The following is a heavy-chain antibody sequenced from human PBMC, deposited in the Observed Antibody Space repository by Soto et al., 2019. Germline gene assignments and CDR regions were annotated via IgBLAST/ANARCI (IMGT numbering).Heavy chain of an antibody. J-gene: IGHJ5*02. D-gene: IGHD2-2*01. CDR3: ARTPEDCSSTSCYGLSWFDP. CDR1: GFSLSNARMG. V-gene: IGHV2-26*01. Sequence: QVTLKESGPVLVKPTEPLTLTCTVSGFSLSNARMGVSWIRQPPGKALEWLAHIFSNDEKSYSTSLKSRLTISKDTSKSQVVLTMTNMDPVDTARYYCARTPEDCSSTSCYGLSWFDPWGQGTLVTVSS. CDR2: IFSNDEK.